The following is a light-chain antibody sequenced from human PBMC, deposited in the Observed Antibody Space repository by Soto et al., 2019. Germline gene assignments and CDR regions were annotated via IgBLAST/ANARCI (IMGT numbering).Light chain of an antibody. J-gene: IGKJ1*01. CDR1: QSVSSD. Sequence: EVVMTQSLATLSVSPGERATLSCRASQSVSSDLAWYQQKPGQPPRLLIYGVSTRATAVPARSSGSGSGTEFTLTISSLQSEDFAIYYCQQYNNRPAWTFGQGTKVDIK. V-gene: IGKV3-15*01. CDR3: QQYNNRPAWT. CDR2: GVS.